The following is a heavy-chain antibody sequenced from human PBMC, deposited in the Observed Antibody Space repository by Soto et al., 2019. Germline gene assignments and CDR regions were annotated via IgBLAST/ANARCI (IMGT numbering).Heavy chain of an antibody. CDR2: ISNSGST. J-gene: IGHJ5*02. CDR3: ARGDSSGYYNWFDP. V-gene: IGHV4-30-4*01. Sequence: QVQLQKSGPGLVKPSQTLSLTCSVSGGSISTGDYYWEWIRQPPGKGLEWIGYISNSGSTYYSPSLKSRITISLDTSKNEFSLRLYSVTAADTAVYYCARGDSSGYYNWFDPWGQGSLVTVSS. D-gene: IGHD3-22*01. CDR1: GGSISTGDYY.